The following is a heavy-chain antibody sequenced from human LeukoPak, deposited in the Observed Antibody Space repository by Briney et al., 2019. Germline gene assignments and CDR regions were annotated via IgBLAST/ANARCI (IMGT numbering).Heavy chain of an antibody. CDR2: ISSSSSYI. V-gene: IGHV3-21*01. J-gene: IGHJ4*02. Sequence: GGSLRLSCAASGFTFISYSMNWVRQAPGKGLEWVSSISSSSSYIYYADSVKGRFTISRDNAENSLYLQMNSLRAEDAAVYYCARVSVYSSGKAFDYWGQGTLVTVSS. CDR3: ARVSVYSSGKAFDY. D-gene: IGHD6-19*01. CDR1: GFTFISYS.